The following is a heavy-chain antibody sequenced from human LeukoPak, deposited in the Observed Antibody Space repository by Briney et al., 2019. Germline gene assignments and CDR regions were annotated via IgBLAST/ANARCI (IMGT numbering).Heavy chain of an antibody. V-gene: IGHV3-53*01. CDR3: ARGYGSDSHPGY. CDR2: IYSNGGT. Sequence: GGSLRLSCTASGFTFSTYWINWVRQSPGKGLEWVSLIYSNGGTHYVDSVKGRFTISRDNSKNTLYLQMDSLRAEDTAVYYCARGYGSDSHPGYWGQGTLVTVSS. D-gene: IGHD4-23*01. CDR1: GFTFSTYW. J-gene: IGHJ4*02.